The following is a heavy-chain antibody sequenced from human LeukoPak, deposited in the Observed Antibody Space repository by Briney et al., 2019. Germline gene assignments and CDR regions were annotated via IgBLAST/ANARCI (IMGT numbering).Heavy chain of an antibody. D-gene: IGHD4-17*01. CDR3: ARGFTHDYGDYFDY. V-gene: IGHV3-23*01. J-gene: IGHJ4*02. CDR1: GFTFSSYA. Sequence: GSLRLSCAASGFTFSSYAMSWVRQAPGKGLEWVSVIYSDSGGSTYYADSVKGRFTMSRDNSKNTLYLHMNSLRAEDTAVYYCARGFTHDYGDYFDYWGQGTLVTVSS. CDR2: IYSDSGGST.